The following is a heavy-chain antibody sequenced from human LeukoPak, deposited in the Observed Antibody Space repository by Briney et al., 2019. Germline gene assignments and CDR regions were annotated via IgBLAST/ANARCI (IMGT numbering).Heavy chain of an antibody. V-gene: IGHV4-59*08. Sequence: SETLSLTCTVSDGSITSYYWSWIRQPPGKGLEWIGYIYYSGSTNCNPSLKSRVTISVDTSKNQFSLKLSSVTAADTAVYYCARHETYYYDSSGFAAFDYWGQGTLVTVSS. J-gene: IGHJ4*02. D-gene: IGHD3-22*01. CDR1: DGSITSYY. CDR2: IYYSGST. CDR3: ARHETYYYDSSGFAAFDY.